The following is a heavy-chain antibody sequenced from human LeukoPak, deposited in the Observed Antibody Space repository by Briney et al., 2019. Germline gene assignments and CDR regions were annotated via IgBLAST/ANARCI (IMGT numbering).Heavy chain of an antibody. D-gene: IGHD6-13*01. CDR1: GLTFSSYA. Sequence: GGSLRLSCAASGLTFSSYAMHWVRQAPGKGLEWVAVISYDGSNKYYADSVKGRFTISRDNSKNTLYLQMNSLRAEDTAVYYCARPGIAAAGPRSLGNWFDPWGQGTLVTVSS. CDR3: ARPGIAAAGPRSLGNWFDP. V-gene: IGHV3-30-3*01. J-gene: IGHJ5*02. CDR2: ISYDGSNK.